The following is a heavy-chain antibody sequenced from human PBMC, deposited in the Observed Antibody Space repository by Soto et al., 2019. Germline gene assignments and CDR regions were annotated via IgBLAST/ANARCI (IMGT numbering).Heavy chain of an antibody. Sequence: EVQLSESGGGLVQPGGSQRLSCAASGFPFNTYAMTWVRQAPGKDLEWVAAISVSGDKTYYAESVRGRFAISRDNYQNILFLQMNGLRAEDTAIYYCARKIYHRFDPWGQGCLVIVSS. J-gene: IGHJ5*02. CDR3: ARKIYHRFDP. CDR2: ISVSGDKT. CDR1: GFPFNTYA. V-gene: IGHV3-23*01. D-gene: IGHD2-2*01.